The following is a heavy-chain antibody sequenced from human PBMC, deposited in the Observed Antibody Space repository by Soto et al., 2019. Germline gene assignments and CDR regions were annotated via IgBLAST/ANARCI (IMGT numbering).Heavy chain of an antibody. Sequence: GGSLRLSCTASGFAFSTYWMSWVRQAPGKGLEYVSAISSNGGSTYYANSVKGRFTISRDNSKNTLYLQMGSLRAEDMAVYYCARALYATARALDISGQGTMVTVSS. D-gene: IGHD2-2*01. V-gene: IGHV3-64*01. CDR2: ISSNGGST. CDR3: ARALYATARALDI. J-gene: IGHJ3*02. CDR1: GFAFSTYW.